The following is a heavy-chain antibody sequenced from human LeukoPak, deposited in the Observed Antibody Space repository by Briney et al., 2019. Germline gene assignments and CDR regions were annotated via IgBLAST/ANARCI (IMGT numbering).Heavy chain of an antibody. CDR2: INHSGST. CDR1: GGSFSGYY. V-gene: IGHV4-34*01. CDR3: ARPVRKRYCSGGSCYRRDAFDI. D-gene: IGHD2-15*01. Sequence: PSETLSLTCAVYGGSFSGYYWSWIRQPPGKGLEWIGEINHSGSTNYNPSLKSRVTISVDTSKNQFSLKLSSVTAADTAVYYCARPVRKRYCSGGSCYRRDAFDIWGQGTMVTVSS. J-gene: IGHJ3*02.